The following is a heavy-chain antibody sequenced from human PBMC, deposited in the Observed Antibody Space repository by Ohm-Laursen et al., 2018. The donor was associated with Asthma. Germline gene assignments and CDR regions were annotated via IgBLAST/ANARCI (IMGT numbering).Heavy chain of an antibody. CDR1: GGSISSYY. CDR2: IYYSGST. V-gene: IGHV4-59*07. CDR3: AKHYDFRSWFDP. J-gene: IGHJ5*02. D-gene: IGHD3-3*01. Sequence: SDTLSLTCTVSGGSISSYYWSWIRQPPGKGLEWIGYIYYSGSTNYNPSLKSRVTISVDTSKNQFSLKLSSVTAADTAVYYCAKHYDFRSWFDPWGQGTLVTASS.